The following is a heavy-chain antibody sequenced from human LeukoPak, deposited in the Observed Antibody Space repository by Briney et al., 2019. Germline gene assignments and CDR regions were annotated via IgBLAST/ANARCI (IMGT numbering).Heavy chain of an antibody. Sequence: SETLSLTCIVSGSSINDYYWNWIRQPPGKGLEWIGYTFYSGSSDYNPSLKSRVTISVDMSENQFSLRLYSVTAADTAVYFCARGAPFHYGSGNYPFDSWGQGTLVTVSS. V-gene: IGHV4-59*01. D-gene: IGHD3-10*01. CDR1: GSSINDYY. J-gene: IGHJ4*02. CDR2: TFYSGSS. CDR3: ARGAPFHYGSGNYPFDS.